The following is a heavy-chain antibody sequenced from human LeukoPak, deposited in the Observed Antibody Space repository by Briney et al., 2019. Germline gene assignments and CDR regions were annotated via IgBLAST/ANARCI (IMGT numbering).Heavy chain of an antibody. V-gene: IGHV3-30*18. CDR2: ISYDGSNK. D-gene: IGHD1-26*01. CDR1: GFTFSSYG. Sequence: PGGSLRLSCAASGFTFSSYGMHWVRQAPGKGLEWVAVISYDGSNKYYADSVKGRFTISRDNSKNTLYLRMNSLRAEDTAVYYCAKDRSGSHDYWGQGTLVTVSS. J-gene: IGHJ4*02. CDR3: AKDRSGSHDY.